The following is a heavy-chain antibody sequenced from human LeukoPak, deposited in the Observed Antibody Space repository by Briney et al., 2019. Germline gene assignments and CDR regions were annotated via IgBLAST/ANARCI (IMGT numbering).Heavy chain of an antibody. D-gene: IGHD2-2*02. Sequence: GGSLRLSCAASGFTFSSYSMNWVRQAPGKRLEWVSSISSSSSYIYYADSVKGRFTISRDNAKNSLYLQMNSLRAEDTAVYYCARDAVLVPAAIGFDYWGQGTLVTVSS. CDR3: ARDAVLVPAAIGFDY. J-gene: IGHJ4*02. CDR1: GFTFSSYS. V-gene: IGHV3-21*01. CDR2: ISSSSSYI.